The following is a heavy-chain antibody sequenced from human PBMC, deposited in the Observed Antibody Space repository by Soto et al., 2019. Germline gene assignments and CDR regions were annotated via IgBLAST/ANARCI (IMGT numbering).Heavy chain of an antibody. Sequence: EVQVLQSGGGLGQPGGSLRLSCAAGGLTFRDYAMSWVRQAPGKGLEWVSTLSGSLNSAFYADSVEGRFTISRDSSDNLRDLEMNILGDEDTAVYYCARDAGFPGSGVIKHAFDIWGQGTLVTVSS. CDR2: LSGSLNSA. CDR3: ARDAGFPGSGVIKHAFDI. CDR1: GLTFRDYA. J-gene: IGHJ3*02. V-gene: IGHV3-23*01. D-gene: IGHD3-10*01.